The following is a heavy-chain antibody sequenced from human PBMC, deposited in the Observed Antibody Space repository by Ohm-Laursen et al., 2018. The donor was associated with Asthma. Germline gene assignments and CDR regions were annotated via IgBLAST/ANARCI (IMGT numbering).Heavy chain of an antibody. CDR2: IGGSGYTT. D-gene: IGHD5-18*01. CDR1: GFTFSGYV. CDR3: AVSIYTYGEGAY. Sequence: SLRLSCAASGFTFSGYVMSWVRQAPGKGLEWVSGIGGSGYTTYYADSVKGRFTISRDNSKNTLYLQMNSLRAEDTAFYYCAVSIYTYGEGAYWGQGTLVTVSS. V-gene: IGHV3-23*01. J-gene: IGHJ4*02.